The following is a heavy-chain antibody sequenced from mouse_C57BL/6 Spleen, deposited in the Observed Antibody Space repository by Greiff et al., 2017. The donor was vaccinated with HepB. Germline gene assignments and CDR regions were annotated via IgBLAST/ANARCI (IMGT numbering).Heavy chain of an antibody. Sequence: QVHVKQPGAELVRPGSSVKLSCKASGYTFTSYWMDWVKQRPGQGLEWIGNIYPSDSETHYNQKFKDKATLTVDKSSSTAYMQLSSLTSEDSAVYYCARVDYSTGYFDVWGTGTTVTVSS. CDR1: GYTFTSYW. CDR2: IYPSDSET. CDR3: ARVDYSTGYFDV. V-gene: IGHV1-61*01. J-gene: IGHJ1*03. D-gene: IGHD1-1*01.